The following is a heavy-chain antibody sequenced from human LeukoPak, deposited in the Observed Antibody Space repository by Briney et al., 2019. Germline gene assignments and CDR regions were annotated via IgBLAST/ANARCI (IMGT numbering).Heavy chain of an antibody. CDR1: GFTFDDYG. D-gene: IGHD3-3*01. J-gene: IGHJ6*03. Sequence: PGGPLRLSCAASGFTFDDYGMSWVRHAPGKGLEWVSGINWSGGSTGYADSVKGRFTISRDNAKNSLYLQMNSLRAEDTALYYCARAPGRYDFWRGVGYYYSYMDAWGKGTTVTVSS. CDR2: INWSGGST. V-gene: IGHV3-20*04. CDR3: ARAPGRYDFWRGVGYYYSYMDA.